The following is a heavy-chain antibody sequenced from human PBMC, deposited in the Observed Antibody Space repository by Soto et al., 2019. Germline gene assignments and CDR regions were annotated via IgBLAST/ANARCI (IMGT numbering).Heavy chain of an antibody. D-gene: IGHD3-10*01. CDR3: ARRTRIIARVYYYYYCGMDV. V-gene: IGHV4-34*01. Sequence: SETLSLTCSVYGGSFSGYYWSWIRQPPGKGLEWIGEINHSGSTNYNPSLKSRVTISVDTSKNQFSLKLSSVTAADTAVYYCARRTRIIARVYYYYYCGMDVWGQGTTVTVSS. CDR1: GGSFSGYY. CDR2: INHSGST. J-gene: IGHJ6*02.